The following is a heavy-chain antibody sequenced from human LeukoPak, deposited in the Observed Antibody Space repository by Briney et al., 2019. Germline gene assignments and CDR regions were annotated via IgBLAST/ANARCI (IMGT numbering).Heavy chain of an antibody. Sequence: SQTLSLTCAVSGGSISSGGYPWSWIRQPPGTGLEWIGYIYHSGSTYYNPSLKSRVTISVDRSKNQFSLKLSSVTAADTAVYYCARALGVVAANLYGMDVWGKGTTVTDSS. V-gene: IGHV4-30-2*01. D-gene: IGHD2-15*01. CDR1: GGSISSGGYP. CDR3: ARALGVVAANLYGMDV. J-gene: IGHJ6*04. CDR2: IYHSGST.